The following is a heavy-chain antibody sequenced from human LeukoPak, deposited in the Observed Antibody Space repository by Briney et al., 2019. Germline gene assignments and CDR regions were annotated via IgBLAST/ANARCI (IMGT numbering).Heavy chain of an antibody. V-gene: IGHV3-7*01. Sequence: GFLRLSCAVSGINFRGYWMAWVRQAPGKGLEWVANMKQDGSEKYYVDSVKGRSTISRDNAKNSLYLEMNSLRVEDTAVYYCARDLGHTGYDLYDYWGQGTLVTVSS. CDR3: ARDLGHTGYDLYDY. J-gene: IGHJ4*02. CDR1: GINFRGYW. CDR2: MKQDGSEK. D-gene: IGHD5-12*01.